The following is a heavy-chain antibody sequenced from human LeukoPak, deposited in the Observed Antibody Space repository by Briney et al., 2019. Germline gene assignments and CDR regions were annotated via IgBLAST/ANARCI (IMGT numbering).Heavy chain of an antibody. D-gene: IGHD1-14*01. CDR3: ARVSNHYYRIFDY. V-gene: IGHV3-53*01. J-gene: IGHJ4*02. CDR2: IYSGGST. CDR1: GFTVSSNY. Sequence: GGSLRLSCAASGFTVSSNYMSWVRQAPGKGLEWVSVIYSGGSTYYADSVKGRFTISRDNSKNTLYLQMNSLRAEDTAVYYCARVSNHYYRIFDYWGQGTLVTVSS.